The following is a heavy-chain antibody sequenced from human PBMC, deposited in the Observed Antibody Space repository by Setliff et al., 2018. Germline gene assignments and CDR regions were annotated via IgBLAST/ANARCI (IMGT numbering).Heavy chain of an antibody. D-gene: IGHD1-1*01. CDR3: ARTGTYRYFDS. CDR1: GGSLSGSSDY. CDR2: VHYSGTT. V-gene: IGHV4-39*02. J-gene: IGHJ4*02. Sequence: SETLSLTCSVSGGSLSGSSDYWGWIRQPPGKGLEWIGSVHYSGTTYYNPSLKSRLTMSVDTSKNHFSLKLNSVTAADTAVYYCARTGTYRYFDSWGQGTLVTV.